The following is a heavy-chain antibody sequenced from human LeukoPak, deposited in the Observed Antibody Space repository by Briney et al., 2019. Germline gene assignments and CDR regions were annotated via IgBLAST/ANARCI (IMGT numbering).Heavy chain of an antibody. CDR3: ARARSGHYYYYSGMDV. J-gene: IGHJ6*04. D-gene: IGHD1-26*01. Sequence: ASVKVSCKASGGTFSSYAISWVRQAPGQGLEWMGGIIPIFGTANYAQKFQGRVTITADESTSTAYMELSSLRSEDTAVYYCARARSGHYYYYSGMDVWGKGTTVTVSS. CDR2: IIPIFGTA. V-gene: IGHV1-69*13. CDR1: GGTFSSYA.